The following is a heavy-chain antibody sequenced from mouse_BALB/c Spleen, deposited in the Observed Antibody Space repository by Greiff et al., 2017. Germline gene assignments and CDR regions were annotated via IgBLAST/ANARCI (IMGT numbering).Heavy chain of an antibody. CDR2: IWGDGST. CDR3: ARDQPYYGSSYGAMDY. J-gene: IGHJ4*01. Sequence: VQVVESGPGLVAPSQSLSITCTVSGFSLTGYGVNWVRQPPGKGLEWLGMIWGDGSTDYNSALKSRLSISKDNSKSQVFLKMNSLQTDDTARYYCARDQPYYGSSYGAMDYWGQGTSVTVSS. CDR1: GFSLTGYG. V-gene: IGHV2-6-7*01. D-gene: IGHD1-1*01.